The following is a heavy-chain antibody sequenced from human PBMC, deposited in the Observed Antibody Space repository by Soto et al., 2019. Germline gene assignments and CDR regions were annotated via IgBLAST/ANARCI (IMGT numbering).Heavy chain of an antibody. V-gene: IGHV1-18*01. D-gene: IGHD3-22*01. CDR3: AQDSSGYWGFDI. CDR1: GYTFTSYG. Sequence: ASVKVSCKASGYTFTSYGISWVRQAPGQGLEWMGWISAYNGNTNYAQRLQGRVTMTTDTSTSTAYMELRSLRSDDTAVYYCAQDSSGYWGFDIWGQGTMVTVSS. J-gene: IGHJ3*02. CDR2: ISAYNGNT.